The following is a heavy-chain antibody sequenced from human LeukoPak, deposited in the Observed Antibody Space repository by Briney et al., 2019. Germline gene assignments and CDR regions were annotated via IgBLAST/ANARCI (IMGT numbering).Heavy chain of an antibody. D-gene: IGHD3-22*01. J-gene: IGHJ4*02. CDR3: AREPYYDSSGYSLAPYYFDY. V-gene: IGHV4-39*02. Sequence: SETLSLTCTVSGGSISSSSYYWGWIRQPPGKGLEWIGSIYYSGSTYYNPSLKSRVTISADTSKNQFSLQPNSVTPEDTAVYYCAREPYYDSSGYSLAPYYFDYWGQGTLVTVSS. CDR1: GGSISSSSYY. CDR2: IYYSGST.